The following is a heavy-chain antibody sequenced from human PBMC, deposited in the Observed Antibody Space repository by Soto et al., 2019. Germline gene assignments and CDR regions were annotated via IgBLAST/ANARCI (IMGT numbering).Heavy chain of an antibody. CDR3: ARDGEEPYGDAFFMFHFDY. CDR2: ISPSGTT. Sequence: SETLSLTCSLYIGSLSGYYWSWIRQPPGKGLEWIGEISPSGTTNYSPSLKSRVSISVDTSKNQFSLNLTSLTAADTAVYYCARDGEEPYGDAFFMFHFDYWGQGTLVTVSS. D-gene: IGHD4-17*01. CDR1: IGSLSGYY. J-gene: IGHJ4*02. V-gene: IGHV4-34*01.